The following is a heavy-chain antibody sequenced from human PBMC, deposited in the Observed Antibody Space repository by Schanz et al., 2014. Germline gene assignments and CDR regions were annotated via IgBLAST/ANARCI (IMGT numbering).Heavy chain of an antibody. J-gene: IGHJ6*02. CDR2: SSYDVSIK. Sequence: QVQLVESGGGVVQPGRSLRLSCAASGFTFSSYAMRWVRQAPGKGLEWVALSSYDVSIKDYSDSVKGRFTISRDNSKDTLYLHMNSLRDEDTAVYDCARGPSRGTSYYGMDVWGQGTTVTVSS. CDR3: ARGPSRGTSYYGMDV. V-gene: IGHV3-30*04. CDR1: GFTFSSYA. D-gene: IGHD2-2*01.